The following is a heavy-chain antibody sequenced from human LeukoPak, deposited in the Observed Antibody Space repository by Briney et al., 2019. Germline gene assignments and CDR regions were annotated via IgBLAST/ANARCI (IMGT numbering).Heavy chain of an antibody. D-gene: IGHD3-10*01. Sequence: ASVKVSCKASGYTFTGYYMHWVRQAPGQGLEWMGWINPNSGGTNYAQKFQGRVTMTRDTSISTAYMELSRLRSDDTAVYYCARIMVRGVIVPFGYWGQGTLVTVSS. V-gene: IGHV1-2*02. CDR1: GYTFTGYY. CDR3: ARIMVRGVIVPFGY. CDR2: INPNSGGT. J-gene: IGHJ4*02.